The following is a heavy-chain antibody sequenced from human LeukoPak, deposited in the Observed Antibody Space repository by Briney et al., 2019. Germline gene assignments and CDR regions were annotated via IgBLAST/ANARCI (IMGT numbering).Heavy chain of an antibody. CDR1: GFTFSSYW. CDR2: IKQDGSEK. D-gene: IGHD6-13*01. Sequence: PWGSLRLSCAASGFTFSSYWMSWVRQAPGKGLEWVANIKQDGSEKYYVDSVKGRFTISRDNAKNSLYLQMNSLRAEDTAVYYCARGYSSSWYYFDYWGQGTLVTVSS. CDR3: ARGYSSSWYYFDY. V-gene: IGHV3-7*01. J-gene: IGHJ4*02.